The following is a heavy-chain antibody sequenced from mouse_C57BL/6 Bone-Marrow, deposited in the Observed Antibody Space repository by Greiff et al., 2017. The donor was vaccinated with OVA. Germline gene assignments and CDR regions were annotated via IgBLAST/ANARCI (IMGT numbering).Heavy chain of an antibody. CDR3: ASITTVVDDD. D-gene: IGHD1-1*01. CDR2: IYPGDGDT. J-gene: IGHJ2*01. CDR1: GYAFSSSW. Sequence: VKLQESGPELVKPGASVKISCKASGYAFSSSWMNWVKQRPGQGLEWIGRIYPGDGDTNYNGKFKGKATLTADKSYSTAYMQLSSLTSEDSAVYFCASITTVVDDDWGQGTTLTVSS. V-gene: IGHV1-82*01.